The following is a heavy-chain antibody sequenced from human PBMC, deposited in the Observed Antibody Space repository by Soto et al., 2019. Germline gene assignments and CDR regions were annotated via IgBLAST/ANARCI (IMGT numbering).Heavy chain of an antibody. CDR2: IYYNGNT. V-gene: IGHV4-59*11. D-gene: IGHD7-27*01. Sequence: SETLSLTCTVSGGSISNHYWSWIRQPPGKGLEWIGYIYYNGNTNYNPSLKSRVTMSVDTSRNQISLKLTTVTAADTAVYYCTRANCYSKSWGQEPRVPVP. J-gene: IGHJ5*02. CDR3: TRANCYSKS. CDR1: GGSISNHY.